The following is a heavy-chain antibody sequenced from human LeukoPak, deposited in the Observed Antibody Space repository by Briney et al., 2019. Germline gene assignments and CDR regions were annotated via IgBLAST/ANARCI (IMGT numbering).Heavy chain of an antibody. CDR1: GYTFTSYY. V-gene: IGHV1-46*01. Sequence: ASVKVSCKASGYTFTSYYMHWVRQAPGQGLEWMGIINPSGGSTSYAQKFQGRVTMTRDTSTSTVYMELSSLRSEDTAVYYCARGYDYVWGSYRWREAYYFDYWGQGTLVTVSS. CDR3: ARGYDYVWGSYRWREAYYFDY. CDR2: INPSGGST. J-gene: IGHJ4*02. D-gene: IGHD3-16*02.